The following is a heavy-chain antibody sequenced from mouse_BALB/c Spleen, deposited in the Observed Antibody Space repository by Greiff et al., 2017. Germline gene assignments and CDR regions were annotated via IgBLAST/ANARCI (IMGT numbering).Heavy chain of an antibody. CDR2: ISTYYGDA. CDR3: ARAGDYGSSHYFDY. J-gene: IGHJ2*01. D-gene: IGHD1-1*01. CDR1: GYTFTDYA. V-gene: IGHV1S137*01. Sequence: VHLVESGAELVRPGVSVKISCKGSGYTFTDYAMHWVKQSHAKSLEWIGVISTYYGDASYNQKFKGKATMTVDKSSSTAYMELARLTSEDSAIYYCARAGDYGSSHYFDYWGQGTTLTVSS.